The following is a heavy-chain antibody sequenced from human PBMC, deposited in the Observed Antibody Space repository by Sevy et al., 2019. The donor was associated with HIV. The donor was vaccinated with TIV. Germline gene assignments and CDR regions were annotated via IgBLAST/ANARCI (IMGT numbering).Heavy chain of an antibody. D-gene: IGHD5-12*01. Sequence: GGSLRLACAASGFTFSSYWMSWVRQAPGKGLEWVANIKHDGSEKYYVDSVKGRFTISRDNAKNSLYLQMNSLRAEDTAVYYCARQEMATDDAFDIWGQGTMVTVSS. CDR3: ARQEMATDDAFDI. V-gene: IGHV3-7*01. J-gene: IGHJ3*02. CDR2: IKHDGSEK. CDR1: GFTFSSYW.